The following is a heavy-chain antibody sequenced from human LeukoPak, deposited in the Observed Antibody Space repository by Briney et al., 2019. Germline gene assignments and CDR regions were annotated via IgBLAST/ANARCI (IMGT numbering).Heavy chain of an antibody. D-gene: IGHD3-10*01. CDR1: GGSISSSYY. V-gene: IGHV4-39*01. CDR2: IYYSGST. CDR3: ANYYGSGASLDY. J-gene: IGHJ4*02. Sequence: SETLSLTCTVSGGSISSSYYWGWIRQPPGKGLEWIGSIYYSGSTYYNPSLKSRVTISVDTSKNQFSLKLSSVTAADTAVYYCANYYGSGASLDYWGQGTLVTVSS.